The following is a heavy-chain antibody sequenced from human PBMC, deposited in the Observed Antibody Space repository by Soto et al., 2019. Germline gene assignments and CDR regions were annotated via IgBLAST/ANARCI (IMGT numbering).Heavy chain of an antibody. CDR1: GFTFSTHG. CDR3: ATDTWRVSCITSLEY. D-gene: IGHD3-10*01. CDR2: IWNDGNKK. Sequence: PGGSLRLSCAAFGFTFSTHGMYWVRQAQGKGLEWVALIWNDGNKKDYADSVKGRFTISRDNSKNILYLQMHSLRVEDTAVYFCATDTWRVSCITSLEYWGQGTLVTVSS. V-gene: IGHV3-33*01. J-gene: IGHJ4*02.